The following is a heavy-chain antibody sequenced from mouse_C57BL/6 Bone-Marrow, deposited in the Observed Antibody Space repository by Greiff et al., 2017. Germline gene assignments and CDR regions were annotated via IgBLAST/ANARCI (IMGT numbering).Heavy chain of an antibody. CDR1: GYTFTEYT. CDR3: ARHEDEDGSSYWYFDV. V-gene: IGHV1-62-2*01. Sequence: VKLQESGAELVKPGASVKLSCKASGYTFTEYTIHWVKQRSGQGLEWIGWFYPGSGSIKYNEKFKDKATLTADKSSSTVYMELSRLTSEDSAVYFWARHEDEDGSSYWYFDVWGTGTTVTVSS. CDR2: FYPGSGSI. D-gene: IGHD1-1*01. J-gene: IGHJ1*03.